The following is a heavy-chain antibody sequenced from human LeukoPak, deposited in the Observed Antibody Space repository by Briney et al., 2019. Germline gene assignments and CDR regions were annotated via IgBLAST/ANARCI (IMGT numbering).Heavy chain of an antibody. CDR1: GYTFTSYD. CDR2: INPNSGNT. Sequence: ASVKVSCKASGYTFTSYDINWVRQATGQGLEGMGRINPNSGNTGYVQKFQGRVTMTRNTSISTAYMELSSLRSEDTAVYYCATTGGHYYDSSGYCYWGQGTLVTVSS. CDR3: ATTGGHYYDSSGYCY. D-gene: IGHD3-22*01. V-gene: IGHV1-8*01. J-gene: IGHJ4*02.